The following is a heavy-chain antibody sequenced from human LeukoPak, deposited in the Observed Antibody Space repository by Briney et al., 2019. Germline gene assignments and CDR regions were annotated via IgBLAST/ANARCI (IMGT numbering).Heavy chain of an antibody. J-gene: IGHJ4*02. CDR2: ININTGNP. CDR1: GYTFTGYY. V-gene: IGHV7-4-1*02. CDR3: ASLSGGHDY. Sequence: WASVKVSCKASGYTFTGYYMHWVRQAPGQGLEWMGWININTGNPTYAQGFTGRFVFSLDTSVSTAYLQISSLKAEDTAVYYCASLSGGHDYWGQGTLVTVSS. D-gene: IGHD2-15*01.